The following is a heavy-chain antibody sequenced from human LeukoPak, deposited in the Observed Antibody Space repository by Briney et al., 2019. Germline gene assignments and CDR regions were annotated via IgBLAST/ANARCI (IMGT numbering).Heavy chain of an antibody. CDR2: IYYSGST. CDR1: GGSISSGDYY. J-gene: IGHJ5*02. D-gene: IGHD2-8*01. CDR3: ARDGGNGFHWFDP. V-gene: IGHV4-30-4*01. Sequence: SETLSLTCTVSGGSISSGDYYWSWIRQPPGKGLEWIGYIYYSGSTYYNPSLKSRVTISVDTSKNQFSLKLSSVTAADTAVYYCARDGGNGFHWFDPWGQGTLVTVSS.